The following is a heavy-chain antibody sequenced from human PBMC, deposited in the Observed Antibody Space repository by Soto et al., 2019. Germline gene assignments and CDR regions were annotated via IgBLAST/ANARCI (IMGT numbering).Heavy chain of an antibody. Sequence: QVQLVQSGAEVKKPGASVNVSCKASGYTFTGYYMHWVRQAPRQGLEWMGWSNPNSGGTNYAQKFQGGVTMTRDTSISTAYRELSRLRSDDTAVYYCARGGDLYCGGGSCYSWFDPWGQGTLVTVSS. D-gene: IGHD2-15*01. CDR3: ARGGDLYCGGGSCYSWFDP. J-gene: IGHJ5*02. V-gene: IGHV1-2*02. CDR1: GYTFTGYY. CDR2: SNPNSGGT.